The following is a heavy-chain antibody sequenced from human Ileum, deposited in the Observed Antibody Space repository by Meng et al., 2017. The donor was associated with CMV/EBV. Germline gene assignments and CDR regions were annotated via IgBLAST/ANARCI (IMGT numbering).Heavy chain of an antibody. D-gene: IGHD3-10*01. J-gene: IGHJ4*02. CDR2: IYTSGTT. CDR1: GGSISNYY. V-gene: IGHV4-4*07. CDR3: ARNYGSGNWNFFHY. Sequence: VHVQGVGQGLMTSSTPLYLSFIVSGGSISNYYWSWIRQAAGKGLEWIAHIYTSGTTNYNPSLKSRVTMSVDTSRNQFSLKLTSVTAADTAVYYCARNYGSGNWNFFHYWGQGTLVTVSS.